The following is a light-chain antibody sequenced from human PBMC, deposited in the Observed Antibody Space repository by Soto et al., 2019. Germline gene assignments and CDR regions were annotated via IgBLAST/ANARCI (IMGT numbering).Light chain of an antibody. CDR2: GTS. CDR3: LQDYDYPRT. Sequence: AIQMTQSPSSLSASVGDRVTITCRASQGIRDDVGWYQQRPGEAPRLLIYGTSNLQSGVPSRFSGSGSGIDFTLTISSLQPEDFATYYCLQDYDYPRTFGQGTKVDIK. V-gene: IGKV1-6*01. J-gene: IGKJ1*01. CDR1: QGIRDD.